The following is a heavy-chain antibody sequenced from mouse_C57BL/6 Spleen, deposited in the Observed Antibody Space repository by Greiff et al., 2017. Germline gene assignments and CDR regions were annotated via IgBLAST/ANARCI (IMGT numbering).Heavy chain of an antibody. CDR1: GYTFTSYW. V-gene: IGHV1-64*01. CDR3: ARSGPSTTVVADY. D-gene: IGHD1-1*01. CDR2: IHPNSGST. Sequence: QVQLQQPGAELVKPGASVKLSCQASGYTFTSYWMHWVKQRPGQGLEWIGMIHPNSGSTNYNEKFKSKATLTVDKSSSTAYMQLSSLTSEDSAVYYCARSGPSTTVVADYWGQGTTLTVSS. J-gene: IGHJ2*01.